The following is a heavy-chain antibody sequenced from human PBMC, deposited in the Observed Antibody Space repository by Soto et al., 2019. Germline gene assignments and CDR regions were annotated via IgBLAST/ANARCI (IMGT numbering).Heavy chain of an antibody. V-gene: IGHV3-11*01. D-gene: IGHD3-16*02. Sequence: WGTLRLSCVASGCTFSGCYLSWIRHAPEKGLKWVSYIRSSGSTIYYASSVKGPFTSSRDNATNSLNLQIYRLRAEETAAYYSARDRDTPTSYHSCLDCCGQGTTVTVSS. CDR2: IRSSGSTI. CDR1: GCTFSGCY. J-gene: IGHJ6*02. CDR3: ARDRDTPTSYHSCLDC.